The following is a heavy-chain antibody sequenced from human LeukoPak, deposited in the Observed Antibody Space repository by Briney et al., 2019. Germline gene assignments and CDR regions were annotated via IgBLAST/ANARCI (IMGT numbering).Heavy chain of an antibody. Sequence: SETLSLTCTVSGGSISSTTYYWGWVRQPPGKGLEWIGSIYYSGSTYYNPSLKSRVTISVDTSKNQFSLKLTSVTAADTAVYYCARDFYGSGIYFDYWGQGTLVTVSS. V-gene: IGHV4-39*07. CDR1: GGSISSTTYY. J-gene: IGHJ4*02. D-gene: IGHD3-10*01. CDR3: ARDFYGSGIYFDY. CDR2: IYYSGST.